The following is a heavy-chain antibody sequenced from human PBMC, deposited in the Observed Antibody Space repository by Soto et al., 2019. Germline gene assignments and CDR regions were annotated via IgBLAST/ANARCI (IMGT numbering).Heavy chain of an antibody. J-gene: IGHJ4*02. D-gene: IGHD3-22*01. CDR3: ARVRREYDNSGPVDY. V-gene: IGHV4-28*03. Sequence: PSETLSLTCTVSSDSMSADKWWHWVRQPPGKGLEWIGYIYYGGSTYYNPSLQSRVTMSVDRSRNQFSLKLNSVTAADTAVYYCARVRREYDNSGPVDYWGQGTLVTVSS. CDR2: IYYGGST. CDR1: SDSMSADKW.